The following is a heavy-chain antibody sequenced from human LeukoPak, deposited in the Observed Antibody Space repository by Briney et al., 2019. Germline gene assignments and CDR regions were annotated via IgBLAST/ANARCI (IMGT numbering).Heavy chain of an antibody. Sequence: SETLSLTCTVSGGSISNYYWSWIRQPPGKGLEWIGYIYYSGSTNYNPSLKSRVTISVDTSKNQFSLKLSSVTAADTAVYYCARVPPRGSGRSFDYWGQGTLVTVSS. V-gene: IGHV4-59*01. CDR1: GGSISNYY. CDR3: ARVPPRGSGRSFDY. J-gene: IGHJ4*02. D-gene: IGHD3-10*01. CDR2: IYYSGST.